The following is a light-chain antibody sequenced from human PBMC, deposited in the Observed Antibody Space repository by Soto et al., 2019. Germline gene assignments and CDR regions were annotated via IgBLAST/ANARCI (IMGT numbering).Light chain of an antibody. J-gene: IGKJ1*01. CDR3: QHYGSSPWT. CDR2: GAS. CDR1: ESTSSTY. Sequence: IVLTQSPCTLSLSPGERATLSCRASESTSSTYLAWYQQKPGQAPRLLIYGASSRATGIPERFSGSGSATDFTLTIGRLEPEDFAVYYCQHYGSSPWTFGQGTKVDIK. V-gene: IGKV3-20*01.